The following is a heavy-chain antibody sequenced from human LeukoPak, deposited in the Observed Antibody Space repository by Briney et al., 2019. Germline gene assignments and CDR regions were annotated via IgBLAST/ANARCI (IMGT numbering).Heavy chain of an antibody. D-gene: IGHD3-16*01. CDR1: GGSISSSTYF. J-gene: IGHJ5*02. V-gene: IGHV4-39*07. CDR3: ARANDPYDYVWGSYINWFDP. Sequence: SETLSLTCTVSGGSISSSTYFWGWIRQPPGKGLEWIGTIYYSGSTYYNPSLKSRVTISVDSSKNQFSLRLSSVTAADTAVYYCARANDPYDYVWGSYINWFDPWGQGTLVTVSS. CDR2: IYYSGST.